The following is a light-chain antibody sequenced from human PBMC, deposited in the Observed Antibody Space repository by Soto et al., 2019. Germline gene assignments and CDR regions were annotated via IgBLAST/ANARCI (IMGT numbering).Light chain of an antibody. J-gene: IGKJ4*01. V-gene: IGKV3-20*01. Sequence: EIVLTQYPGTLSLSTGERATLSCRASQSVSSSYLAWYQQKPGQAPRLLIYGASSRATGIPDRFSGSGSGTDFTLTISRLEPEDFAVYYCQQYGSSSLTFGGGTKVEIK. CDR2: GAS. CDR3: QQYGSSSLT. CDR1: QSVSSSY.